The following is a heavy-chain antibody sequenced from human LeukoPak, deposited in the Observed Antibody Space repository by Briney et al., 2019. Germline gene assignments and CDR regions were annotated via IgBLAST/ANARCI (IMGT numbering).Heavy chain of an antibody. J-gene: IGHJ4*02. CDR1: GGSISSGGYY. Sequence: PSQTLSLTCTVSGGSISSGGYYWSWIRQHPGKGLEWIGYIYYSGSTYYNPSLKSRVTISVDTSKNQFSLKLSSVTAADTAVYYCARGSVAAAGTFQFDYWGQGTLVTVSS. CDR2: IYYSGST. CDR3: ARGSVAAAGTFQFDY. D-gene: IGHD6-13*01. V-gene: IGHV4-31*03.